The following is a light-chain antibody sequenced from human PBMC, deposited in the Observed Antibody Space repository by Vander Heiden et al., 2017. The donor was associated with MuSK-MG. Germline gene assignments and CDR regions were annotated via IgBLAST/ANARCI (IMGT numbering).Light chain of an antibody. CDR1: QDINNY. J-gene: IGKJ2*01. CDR3: QQDDKVPHT. CDR2: DAS. Sequence: DIQMTQSPSSLSASVGDRVTITCQASQDINNYVNWYQQKPGKAPKLLIFDASNLHTGVPARFSRTGSGTDFTFTMNSLQPEDFATYHCQQDDKVPHTFGQWTRLELK. V-gene: IGKV1-33*01.